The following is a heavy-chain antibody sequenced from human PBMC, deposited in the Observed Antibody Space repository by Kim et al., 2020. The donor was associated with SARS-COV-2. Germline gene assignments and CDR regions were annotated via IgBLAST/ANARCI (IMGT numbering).Heavy chain of an antibody. CDR1: GGSISSSSYY. J-gene: IGHJ6*02. Sequence: SETLSLTCTVSGGSISSSSYYWGWIRQPPGKGLEWIGSIYYSGSTYYNPSLKSRVTISVDTSKNQFSLKLSSVTAADTAVYYCARQDTGYDLQHYYYYYGMDVWGQGTTVTVSS. CDR2: IYYSGST. V-gene: IGHV4-39*01. CDR3: ARQDTGYDLQHYYYYYGMDV. D-gene: IGHD3-3*01.